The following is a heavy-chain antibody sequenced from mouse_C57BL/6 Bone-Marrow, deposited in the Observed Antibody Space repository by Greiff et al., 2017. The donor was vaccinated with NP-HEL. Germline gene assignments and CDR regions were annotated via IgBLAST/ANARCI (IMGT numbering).Heavy chain of an antibody. Sequence: QVQLQQSGAELARPGASVKLSCKASGYTFTSYGISWVKQRTGQGLEWIGEIYPRSGNTYYNEKFKGKATLTADKSSSTAYMELRSLTSEDSAVYFCARDPSHYYGSSPYWYFDVWGTGTTVTVSS. V-gene: IGHV1-81*01. D-gene: IGHD1-1*01. CDR1: GYTFTSYG. J-gene: IGHJ1*03. CDR3: ARDPSHYYGSSPYWYFDV. CDR2: IYPRSGNT.